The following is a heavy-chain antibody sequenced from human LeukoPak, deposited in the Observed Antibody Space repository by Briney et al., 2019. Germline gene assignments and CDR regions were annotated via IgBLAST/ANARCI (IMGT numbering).Heavy chain of an antibody. CDR2: INHSGST. D-gene: IGHD5-12*01. CDR1: GGSFSGYY. V-gene: IGHV4-34*01. CDR3: ARALSYSGYEVDAFDI. J-gene: IGHJ3*02. Sequence: SETLSLTCAVYGGSFSGYYWSWIRQPPGKGLEWIGEINHSGSTNYNPSLKGRVTISVDTSKNQFSLKLSSVTAADTAVYYCARALSYSGYEVDAFDIWGQGTMVTVSS.